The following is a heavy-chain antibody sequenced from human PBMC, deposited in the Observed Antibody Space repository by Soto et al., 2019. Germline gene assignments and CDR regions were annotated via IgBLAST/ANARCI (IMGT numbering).Heavy chain of an antibody. V-gene: IGHV4-31*03. Sequence: TLSLTCTVSGGSISSGSQYWSFSRQHPGKGLEWIGYMYYSGITYHNPSLKSRITISLDTSERQFSLKLSFVTAADTAVYYCARYSQVYDAFDIWGQGTMVTVSS. CDR1: GGSISSGSQY. CDR2: MYYSGIT. D-gene: IGHD2-15*01. CDR3: ARYSQVYDAFDI. J-gene: IGHJ3*02.